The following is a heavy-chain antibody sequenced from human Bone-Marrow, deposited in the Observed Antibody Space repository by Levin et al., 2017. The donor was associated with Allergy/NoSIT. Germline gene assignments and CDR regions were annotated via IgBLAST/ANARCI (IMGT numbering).Heavy chain of an antibody. Sequence: GGSLRLSCAASGFTFRTHDMHWVRQGTGKGLEWVSTIGTAGDTYYPDSVRGRFTISRENTKNSLYLQMNGLSAGDTAVYYCARYNYEYNALDIWGQGTMVTVSS. CDR3: ARYNYEYNALDI. V-gene: IGHV3-13*01. CDR1: GFTFRTHD. J-gene: IGHJ3*02. D-gene: IGHD5-18*01. CDR2: IGTAGDT.